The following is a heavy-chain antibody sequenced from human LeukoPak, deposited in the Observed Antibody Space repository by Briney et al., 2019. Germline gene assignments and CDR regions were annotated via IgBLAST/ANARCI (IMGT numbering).Heavy chain of an antibody. CDR3: ARDRAPPTSWYFDL. D-gene: IGHD3-10*01. CDR2: IYSDDTT. V-gene: IGHV3-53*01. J-gene: IGHJ2*01. CDR1: GFTFSTYW. Sequence: GGSLRLSCAASGFTFSTYWMHWVRQAPGKGLEWVSIIYSDDTTYYADSVKGRFTISIDNSKNTLYLQMYSLRAEDTAVYYCARDRAPPTSWYFDLWGRGTLVTVSS.